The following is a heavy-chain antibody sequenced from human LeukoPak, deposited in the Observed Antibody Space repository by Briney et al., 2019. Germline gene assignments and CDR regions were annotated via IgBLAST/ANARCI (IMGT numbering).Heavy chain of an antibody. CDR3: AKISNHDSSPYIDS. V-gene: IGHV3-30*02. J-gene: IGHJ4*02. CDR2: IRYDGSDK. Sequence: GGSLRLSCAASGFTFSYYWMHWVRQAPGKGLEWVAYIRYDGSDKYYADSVKGRFTISRDNSKNTLYLQMSSLRAEDTAVYYCAKISNHDSSPYIDSWGQGTLVTVSS. CDR1: GFTFSYYW. D-gene: IGHD3-22*01.